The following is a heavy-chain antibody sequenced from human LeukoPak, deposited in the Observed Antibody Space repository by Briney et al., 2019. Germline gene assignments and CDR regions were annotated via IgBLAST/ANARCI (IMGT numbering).Heavy chain of an antibody. D-gene: IGHD1-7*01. V-gene: IGHV3-7*01. CDR2: INQDGSAK. J-gene: IGHJ4*02. CDR1: GFTFSSYW. Sequence: GGSLRLSCAASGFTFSSYWMSWVRQAPGKGLEWVANINQDGSAKYFVDSVKGRFTISRDNAKNSMYLQMNSLRAEDTAVYYCARWEIRGTAHKLDYWGQGTLVTVSS. CDR3: ARWEIRGTAHKLDY.